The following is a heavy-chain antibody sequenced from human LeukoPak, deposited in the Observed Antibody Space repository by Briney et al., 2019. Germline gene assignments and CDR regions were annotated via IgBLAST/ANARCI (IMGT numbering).Heavy chain of an antibody. CDR2: IKQDGSEK. J-gene: IGHJ4*02. D-gene: IGHD6-19*01. CDR3: ARHSSGWSEADY. Sequence: GGSLRLSCAASGFTLSRNWMTWVRQAPGKGLEWVANIKQDGSEKNYVDSVKGRFTITRDNAKNSLYLQMNRLRAEDTAVYYCARHSSGWSEADYWGQGTLVTVSS. V-gene: IGHV3-7*01. CDR1: GFTLSRNW.